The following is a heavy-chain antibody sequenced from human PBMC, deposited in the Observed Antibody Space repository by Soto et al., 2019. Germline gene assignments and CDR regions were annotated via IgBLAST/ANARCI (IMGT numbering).Heavy chain of an antibody. V-gene: IGHV1-8*01. J-gene: IGHJ6*03. CDR1: GYTFTSYD. CDR2: MNPNSGNT. D-gene: IGHD6-19*01. Sequence: ASVKVSCKASGYTFTSYDINWVRQATGQGLEWMGWMNPNSGNTGYAQKFQGRVTMTRNTSISTAYMELSSLRSEDTAVYYCAILRGGVACTSYYYYYLDVWGKGTTVTVSS. CDR3: AILRGGVACTSYYYYYLDV.